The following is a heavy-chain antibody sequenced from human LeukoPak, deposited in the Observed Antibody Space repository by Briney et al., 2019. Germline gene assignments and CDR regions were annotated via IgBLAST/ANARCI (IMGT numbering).Heavy chain of an antibody. CDR2: IYTSGST. D-gene: IGHD1-20*01. CDR1: GGSISSYY. V-gene: IGHV4-4*07. CDR3: ARGPSYNWNDVEYFDY. Sequence: PSETLSLTCTVSGGSISSYYWSWIRQPAGKGLEWVGRIYTSGSTNYNPSLKSRVTMSVDTSKNQFSLKLSSVTAADTAVYYCARGPSYNWNDVEYFDYWGQGTLVTVSS. J-gene: IGHJ4*02.